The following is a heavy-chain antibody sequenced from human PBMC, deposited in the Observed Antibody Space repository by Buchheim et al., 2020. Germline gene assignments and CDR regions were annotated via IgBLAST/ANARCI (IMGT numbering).Heavy chain of an antibody. J-gene: IGHJ4*02. CDR2: ISYDGSNK. V-gene: IGHV3-30-3*01. CDR1: GFTFSSYA. CDR3: ARDGYSSFYFDY. D-gene: IGHD6-13*01. Sequence: QVQLVESGGGVVQPGRSLRLSCAASGFTFSSYAMHWVRQAPGKGLEWVAVISYDGSNKYYADPVKGRFTISRDNSKNTLYLQMNSLRAEDTAVYYCARDGYSSFYFDYWGQGTL.